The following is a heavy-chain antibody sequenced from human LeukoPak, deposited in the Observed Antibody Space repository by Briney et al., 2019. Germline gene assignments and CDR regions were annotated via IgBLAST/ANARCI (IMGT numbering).Heavy chain of an antibody. J-gene: IGHJ4*02. CDR1: GFIFSSYG. CDR2: IWSDASNT. D-gene: IGHD3-9*01. V-gene: IGHV3-33*01. CDR3: TRTYNIRYFDT. Sequence: PGAFLRLSCAASGFIFSSYGMHWVRQAPGKGLEWVAVIWSDASNTYNVDSVRGRFTISRDNSKNTLYLQMNSLRAEDTAVYYCTRTYNIRYFDTWGQGTLVTV.